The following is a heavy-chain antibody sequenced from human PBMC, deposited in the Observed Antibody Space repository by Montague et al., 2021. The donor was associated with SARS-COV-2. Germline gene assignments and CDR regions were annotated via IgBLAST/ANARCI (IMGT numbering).Heavy chain of an antibody. V-gene: IGHV4-34*01. Sequence: SETLSLTCAVHGTSFSGYYWNWIRQPPGKGLEWIGEINHGGSTNYSPSLKSRLTISADTSKNQFSLKLTSVAAADTAVYYCARLRDGVVPSPILGVGPYYSYYYMDVWGKGTPVTVSS. D-gene: IGHD3-10*01. J-gene: IGHJ6*03. CDR2: INHGGST. CDR3: ARLRDGVVPSPILGVGPYYSYYYMDV. CDR1: GTSFSGYY.